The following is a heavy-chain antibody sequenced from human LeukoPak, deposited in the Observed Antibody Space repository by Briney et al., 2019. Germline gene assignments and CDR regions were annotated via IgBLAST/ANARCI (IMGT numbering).Heavy chain of an antibody. V-gene: IGHV3-23*01. CDR1: GFTFSSYA. D-gene: IGHD5-12*01. J-gene: IGHJ6*02. CDR3: AKGRYSGYDYYYYYGMDV. CDR2: ISGSGGST. Sequence: GGSLRRYCAASGFTFSSYAMSWVRQAPGKGLEWVSAISGSGGSTYYADSVKGRFTISRDNSKNTLYLQMNSVRAEDTAVYYCAKGRYSGYDYYYYYGMDVWGQGTTVTVSS.